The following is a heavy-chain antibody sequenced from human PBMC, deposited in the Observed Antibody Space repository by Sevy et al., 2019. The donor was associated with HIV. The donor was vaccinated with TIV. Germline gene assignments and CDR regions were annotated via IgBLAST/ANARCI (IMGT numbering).Heavy chain of an antibody. CDR3: ARDRRGGAYYYYGMDV. CDR1: GFTFSDYY. V-gene: IGHV3-11*01. CDR2: ISSSGSTI. D-gene: IGHD3-10*01. Sequence: GGSLRLSCAASGFTFSDYYMSWIRQAPGKGLEWVSYISSSGSTIYYADSVKGRFTISRDNAKNSLYLQMNSLRAEDTAVCYCARDRRGGAYYYYGMDVWGQGTTVTVSS. J-gene: IGHJ6*02.